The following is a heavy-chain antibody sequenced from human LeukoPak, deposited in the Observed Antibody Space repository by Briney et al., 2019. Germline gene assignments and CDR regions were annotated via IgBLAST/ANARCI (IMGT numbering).Heavy chain of an antibody. J-gene: IGHJ4*02. V-gene: IGHV3-64D*06. Sequence: GGSLRLSCSASGFTFSSYPMHWVRQAPGKGLEYVSAISSNGDKTYYADSVKGRFTISRDNSKNTLYLQMSSLRTEDTAVYYCTPRVHSTGSPTPPLWYWGQGTLVTVSS. CDR2: ISSNGDKT. CDR3: TPRVHSTGSPTPPLWY. D-gene: IGHD3-22*01. CDR1: GFTFSSYP.